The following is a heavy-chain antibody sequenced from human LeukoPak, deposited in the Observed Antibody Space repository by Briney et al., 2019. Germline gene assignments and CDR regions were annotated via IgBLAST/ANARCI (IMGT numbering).Heavy chain of an antibody. CDR3: ARELVVVPAAQTDAFDI. D-gene: IGHD2-2*01. V-gene: IGHV1-2*02. Sequence: ASVKVSCKASGYTFTGYYMHWVRQAPGQGLEWMGWINPNSGGTNYAQKFQGRVTMTRDTSISTAYMELSRLRSDDTAVYYCARELVVVPAAQTDAFDIWGQGTMVTVSS. CDR1: GYTFTGYY. J-gene: IGHJ3*02. CDR2: INPNSGGT.